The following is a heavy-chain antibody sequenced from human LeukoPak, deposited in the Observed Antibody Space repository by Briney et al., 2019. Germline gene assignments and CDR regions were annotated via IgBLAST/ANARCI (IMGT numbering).Heavy chain of an antibody. D-gene: IGHD6-13*01. CDR3: ATPEVPAGYSSSWYAFDI. V-gene: IGHV3-23*01. CDR1: GFTFSSYA. CDR2: ISGSGGST. J-gene: IGHJ3*02. Sequence: PGGSLRLSCAASGFTFSSYAMSWVRQAPGKGLEWVSAISGSGGSTYYADSVKGRFTISRDNSKNTLYLQMNSLRAEDTAVYYCATPEVPAGYSSSWYAFDIWGQGTMVTVSS.